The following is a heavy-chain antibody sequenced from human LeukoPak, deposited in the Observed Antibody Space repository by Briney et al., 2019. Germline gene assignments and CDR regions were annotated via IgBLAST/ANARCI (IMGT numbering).Heavy chain of an antibody. V-gene: IGHV3-74*03. Sequence: PGGSLRLSCAASGFTFCCYWMLCVPQAPGKGGVWVARISSDGSSTTYADSVKGRFTISRDNAKNTLYLQMNSLRVEDTSVYYCARVSSTPTDGYFQHWGQGTLVTVSS. CDR3: ARVSSTPTDGYFQH. CDR1: GFTFCCYW. J-gene: IGHJ1*01. D-gene: IGHD6-13*01. CDR2: ISSDGSST.